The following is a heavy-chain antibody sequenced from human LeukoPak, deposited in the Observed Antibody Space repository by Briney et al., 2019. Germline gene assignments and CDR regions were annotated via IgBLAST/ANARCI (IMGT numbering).Heavy chain of an antibody. CDR2: INPKTGGT. V-gene: IGHV1-2*02. CDR3: ARSPHILTGENFDY. CDR1: GYPFTDSHLYS. J-gene: IGHJ4*02. D-gene: IGHD3-9*01. Sequence: ASVKVSCKASGYPFTDSHLYSIHWVRQAPGQGLQWLGWINPKTGGTNYAEKYHGRVNMTRDTSISTAYMEMSRLRSDDTALYYCARSPHILTGENFDYWGQGTLVTVSS.